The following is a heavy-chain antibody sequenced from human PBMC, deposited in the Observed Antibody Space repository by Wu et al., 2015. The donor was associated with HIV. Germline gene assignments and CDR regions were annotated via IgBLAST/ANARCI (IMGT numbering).Heavy chain of an antibody. CDR2: INPATGGT. Sequence: QVQLVQSGAEVKKPGASVKVSCKASGYTFTDYYMHWVRQAPGQGLEWMGWINPATGGTIYAEKFEGRVTMTRDTSISTSFMGLNSLRSDDTAMYYCARDATPVTTEFDYWGQGTLVTVSS. CDR1: GYTFTDYY. J-gene: IGHJ4*02. CDR3: ARDATPVTTEFDY. V-gene: IGHV1-2*02. D-gene: IGHD4-17*01.